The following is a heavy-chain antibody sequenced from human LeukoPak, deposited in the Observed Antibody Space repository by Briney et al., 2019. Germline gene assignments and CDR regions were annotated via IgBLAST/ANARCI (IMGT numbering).Heavy chain of an antibody. Sequence: SETLSLTCTVSGGSISSYYWSWIRQPPGKGLEWIGSIYYSGSTYYNPSLKSRVTISVDTSKNQFSLKLSSVTAADTAVYYCARLMRNSYGRNNFDYWGQGTLVTVSS. J-gene: IGHJ4*02. V-gene: IGHV4-39*01. D-gene: IGHD5-18*01. CDR3: ARLMRNSYGRNNFDY. CDR1: GGSISSYY. CDR2: IYYSGST.